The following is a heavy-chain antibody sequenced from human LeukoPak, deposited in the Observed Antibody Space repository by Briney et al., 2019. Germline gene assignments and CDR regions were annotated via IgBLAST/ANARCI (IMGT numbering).Heavy chain of an antibody. D-gene: IGHD2-15*01. J-gene: IGHJ5*02. CDR2: IYDSGTT. Sequence: PSETLSLTCTVSGGSISSYYWTWIRQPPGKGLEWIGYIYDSGTTNYNPSLKSRVTISMDTSKNQFSLNLKSVTAADTAIYYCARDRYCSGGYCYSGRFDPWGQGTLVTVSS. V-gene: IGHV4-59*01. CDR1: GGSISSYY. CDR3: ARDRYCSGGYCYSGRFDP.